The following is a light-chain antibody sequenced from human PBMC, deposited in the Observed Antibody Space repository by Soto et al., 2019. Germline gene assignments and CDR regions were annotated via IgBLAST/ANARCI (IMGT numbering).Light chain of an antibody. CDR1: QSVSSY. V-gene: IGKV3-11*01. J-gene: IGKJ2*01. CDR2: DAS. CDR3: QQRSNWPPATYT. Sequence: EIVLTQSPATLSLSPGERATLSCRASQSVSSYLAWYQQKPGQAPRLLIYDASNRATGIPARFSGSGSGTDFTLTISSLEPEDFAVYYCQQRSNWPPATYTFGQGTKLVIK.